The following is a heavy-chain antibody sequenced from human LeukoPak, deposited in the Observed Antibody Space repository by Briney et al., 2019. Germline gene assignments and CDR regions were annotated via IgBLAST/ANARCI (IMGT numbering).Heavy chain of an antibody. V-gene: IGHV3-15*01. CDR3: TTGLAAAGPGGFDY. D-gene: IGHD6-13*01. CDR2: IKSKTDGGTT. Sequence: PGGSLRLSCAASGLTFVSRRMAWVRQAAGKGLEWVGRIKSKTDGGTTDYVAPVKGRFTISRDDSKNTLYLQMNSLKTEDTAVYYCTTGLAAAGPGGFDYWGQGTLVTVSS. CDR1: GLTFVSRR. J-gene: IGHJ4*02.